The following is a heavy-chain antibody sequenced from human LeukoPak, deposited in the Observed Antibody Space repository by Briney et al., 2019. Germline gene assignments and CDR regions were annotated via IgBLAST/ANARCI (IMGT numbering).Heavy chain of an antibody. J-gene: IGHJ5*02. D-gene: IGHD3-22*01. CDR2: MYYSGST. CDR1: GGSISSGDYY. V-gene: IGHV4-30-4*01. Sequence: SQTLSLTCTVSGGSISSGDYYWSWIRQPPGKGLEWIAYMYYSGSTYYNPSLKSRVTMSADTSKNQLSLKLSSVTAADMAVYYCARPYYYDSRIDPWGQGILVTVSS. CDR3: ARPYYYDSRIDP.